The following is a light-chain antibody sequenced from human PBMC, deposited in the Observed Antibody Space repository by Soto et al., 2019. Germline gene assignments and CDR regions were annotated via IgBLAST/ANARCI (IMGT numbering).Light chain of an antibody. J-gene: IGKJ5*01. CDR1: QSVSIR. CDR3: QHYYGTSPIT. V-gene: IGKV3-20*01. CDR2: GAS. Sequence: VLTQSPGTLSFSPGERATLSCRASQSVSIRLAWYQHKSGQAPRLLISGASSRATGIPDRFSGSGSGTDFTLTISRLEPEDFALYYCQHYYGTSPITFGQGTRLEIK.